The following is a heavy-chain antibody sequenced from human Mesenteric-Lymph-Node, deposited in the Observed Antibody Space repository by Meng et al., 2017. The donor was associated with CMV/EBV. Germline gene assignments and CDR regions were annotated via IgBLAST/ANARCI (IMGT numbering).Heavy chain of an antibody. J-gene: IGHJ4*02. Sequence: GGSLRLSCAASGFTFSSYAMSWVRQAPGKGLEWVSAISGSGGSTYYADSVKGRFTISRDNSKNTLYLQMNSLRAEDTAVYYCAISYQLLSFFDYWGQGTLVTVSS. V-gene: IGHV3-23*01. CDR2: ISGSGGST. CDR1: GFTFSSYA. D-gene: IGHD2-2*01. CDR3: AISYQLLSFFDY.